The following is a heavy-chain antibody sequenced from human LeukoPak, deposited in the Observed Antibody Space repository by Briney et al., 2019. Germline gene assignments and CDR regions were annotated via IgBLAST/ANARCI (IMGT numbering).Heavy chain of an antibody. J-gene: IGHJ4*02. D-gene: IGHD2-21*02. Sequence: GGSLRLSCSASGFTFNSYAMHWVRQAPGKGLKYVSAISGDEVTTYYTDSVKGRFTISRDNSKNTLYLQMGRLRAEDTGVYYCVKPNCGGDCPFDYWGQGTLVTVSS. CDR3: VKPNCGGDCPFDY. CDR1: GFTFNSYA. CDR2: ISGDEVTT. V-gene: IGHV3-64D*06.